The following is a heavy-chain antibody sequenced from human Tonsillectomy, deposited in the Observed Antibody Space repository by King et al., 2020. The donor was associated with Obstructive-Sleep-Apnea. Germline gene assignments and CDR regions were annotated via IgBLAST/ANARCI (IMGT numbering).Heavy chain of an antibody. Sequence: VQLQQWGAGLLKPSETLSLTCAVYGGSFSGYYWSWIRQPPGKGLEWIGEINHSGSTNYNPSLKSRVTISVDTSKNQFSLKLSSVTAADTAVYYCARSMYSGSYRYYFDYWGQGTLVTVSS. CDR2: INHSGST. CDR1: GGSFSGYY. J-gene: IGHJ4*02. D-gene: IGHD1-26*01. CDR3: ARSMYSGSYRYYFDY. V-gene: IGHV4-34*01.